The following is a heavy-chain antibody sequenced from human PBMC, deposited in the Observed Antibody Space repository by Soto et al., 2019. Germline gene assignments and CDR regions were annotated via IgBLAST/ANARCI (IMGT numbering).Heavy chain of an antibody. CDR1: GFTFSNAW. CDR3: TTDISGWQWLVEFDY. D-gene: IGHD6-19*01. J-gene: IGHJ4*02. CDR2: IKSKTDGGTT. V-gene: IGHV3-15*07. Sequence: GGSLRLSCAASGFTFSNAWMNWVRQAPGKGLEWVGRIKSKTDGGTTDYAAPVKGRFTISRDDSKNTLYLQMNSLKTEDTAVYYCTTDISGWQWLVEFDYWGQGTLVTVSX.